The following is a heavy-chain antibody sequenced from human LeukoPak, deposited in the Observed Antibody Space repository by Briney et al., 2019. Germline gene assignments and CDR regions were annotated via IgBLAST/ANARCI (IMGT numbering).Heavy chain of an antibody. CDR3: ARNPPRAAWVFDY. V-gene: IGHV3-23*01. Sequence: GGSLRLSCAASGFTFSNYAMSWVRQAPGKALEWGSAITGGGGTTYYAGCVKGRFTISRDNSKNTLYLQMNSLRAEDTAVYYCARNPPRAAWVFDYWGQGTLVSVSS. CDR1: GFTFSNYA. D-gene: IGHD6-25*01. J-gene: IGHJ4*02. CDR2: ITGGGGTT.